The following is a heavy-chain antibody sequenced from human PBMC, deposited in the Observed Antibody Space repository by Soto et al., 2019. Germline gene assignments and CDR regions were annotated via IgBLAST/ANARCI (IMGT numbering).Heavy chain of an antibody. CDR2: LNWNGART. V-gene: IGHV3-20*04. CDR1: GFTSGDYG. J-gene: IGHJ2*01. Sequence: EVQLVESGGSVVRPGGSLRLSCVVSGFTSGDYGMSWVRQGPGKGLEWVAGLNWNGARTTYADSVKGRFTVSRDNAKNSLYLQMNSLRAEDTAFYYCTREGDYADYIGWYFDLCGRGTLVTVSS. CDR3: TREGDYADYIGWYFDL. D-gene: IGHD4-17*01.